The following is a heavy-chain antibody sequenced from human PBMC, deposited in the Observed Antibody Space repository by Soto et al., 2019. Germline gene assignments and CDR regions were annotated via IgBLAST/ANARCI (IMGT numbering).Heavy chain of an antibody. V-gene: IGHV3-30-3*01. D-gene: IGHD1-1*01. Sequence: QVQLVESGGGVVQPGRSLRLSCAASGFTFSNNAMDWVRQAPGKGLEWVAVISYDGSNKYIAESVKGRFTISRDNSKNTLFLQMNSLRAEDTAVYYCARGTTTSAFSAMYVWGQGTTVTVSS. CDR1: GFTFSNNA. CDR3: ARGTTTSAFSAMYV. J-gene: IGHJ6*02. CDR2: ISYDGSNK.